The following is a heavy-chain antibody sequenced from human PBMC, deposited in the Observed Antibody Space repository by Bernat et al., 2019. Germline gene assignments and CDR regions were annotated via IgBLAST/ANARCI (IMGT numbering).Heavy chain of an antibody. D-gene: IGHD6-19*01. CDR1: GFTFSSYG. Sequence: QVQLVESGGGVVQPGRSLRLSCAASGFTFSSYGMHWVRQAPGKGLEWVAVISYDGSNKYYADSVKGRFTISRDNSKNTLYLQMNSLRAEDTAVYYCASGIAVAAFDYWGQGTLVTVSS. CDR2: ISYDGSNK. CDR3: ASGIAVAAFDY. V-gene: IGHV3-30*03. J-gene: IGHJ4*02.